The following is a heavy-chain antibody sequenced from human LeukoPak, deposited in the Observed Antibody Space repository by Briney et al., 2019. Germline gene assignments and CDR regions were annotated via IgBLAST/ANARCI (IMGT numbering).Heavy chain of an antibody. D-gene: IGHD6-25*01. CDR2: ISGSGGST. CDR3: AKGGSGQFYYYYGMDV. Sequence: PGGSLRLSCAASGFTFSSYAMSWVRQAPGKGLEWVSAISGSGGSTYYADSVKGRFTISRDNSKNTLYLQMNSLRAEDTAVYYCAKGGSGQFYYYYGMDVWGQETTVTVSS. V-gene: IGHV3-23*01. CDR1: GFTFSSYA. J-gene: IGHJ6*02.